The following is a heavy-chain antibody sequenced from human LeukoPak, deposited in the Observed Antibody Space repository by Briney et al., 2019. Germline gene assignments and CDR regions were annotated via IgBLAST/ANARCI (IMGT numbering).Heavy chain of an antibody. CDR2: IYTSGST. J-gene: IGHJ3*02. CDR3: ARDYYGSGRGAFDI. Sequence: QASQTLSLTCTVSGGSISSGSYYWSWIRQPAGKGLEWIGRIYTSGSTNYNPSLKSRVTISVDTSKNQFSLKLSSVTAADTAVYYCARDYYGSGRGAFDIWGQGTMVTVSS. CDR1: GGSISSGSYY. V-gene: IGHV4-61*02. D-gene: IGHD3-10*01.